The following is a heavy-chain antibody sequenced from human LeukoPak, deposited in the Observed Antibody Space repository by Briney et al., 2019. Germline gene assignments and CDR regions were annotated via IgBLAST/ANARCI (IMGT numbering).Heavy chain of an antibody. CDR1: GGSIRGYH. CDR3: ARVLVKYYDSSGYQQTMSDAFDI. D-gene: IGHD3-22*01. J-gene: IGHJ3*02. V-gene: IGHV4-59*01. Sequence: PSETLSLTCTVFGGSIRGYHWSWIRQPPGKGLEWIGHFYYSGSTNFNPSLKSRVTISGDTSKNQFSLKVISVTAADTAVYYCARVLVKYYDSSGYQQTMSDAFDIWGQGTMVTVSS. CDR2: FYYSGST.